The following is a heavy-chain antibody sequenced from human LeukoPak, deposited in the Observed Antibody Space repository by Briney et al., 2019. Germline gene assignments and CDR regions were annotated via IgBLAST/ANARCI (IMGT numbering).Heavy chain of an antibody. Sequence: ASVKVSCKTSGYTFTYYYIHWVRQAPGQGLEWMGWINTKTGRTSFARTFQGRVTMTRDPSITTVYMDMAWLTSDDTAIYFCARADFIDAGPYLIAPWGQGTLVTVSS. D-gene: IGHD3-3*01. CDR3: ARADFIDAGPYLIAP. J-gene: IGHJ5*02. V-gene: IGHV1-2*02. CDR2: INTKTGRT. CDR1: GYTFTYYY.